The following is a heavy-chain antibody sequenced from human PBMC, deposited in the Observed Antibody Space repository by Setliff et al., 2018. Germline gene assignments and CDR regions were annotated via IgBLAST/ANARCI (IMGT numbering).Heavy chain of an antibody. Sequence: PSETLSLTCAVSGYSISSGYYWGWIRQPPGKGLEWIGSIYHSGSTYYNPSLKSRVTISVDTSKNQFSLKLSSVTAADTAAYYCARQSHYYDSSGLDYWGQGTLVTVSS. CDR1: GYSISSGYY. CDR2: IYHSGST. CDR3: ARQSHYYDSSGLDY. J-gene: IGHJ4*02. D-gene: IGHD3-22*01. V-gene: IGHV4-38-2*01.